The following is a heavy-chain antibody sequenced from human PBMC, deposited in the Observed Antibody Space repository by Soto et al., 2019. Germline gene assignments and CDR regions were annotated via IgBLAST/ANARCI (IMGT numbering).Heavy chain of an antibody. CDR2: ISYDGTSN. D-gene: IGHD3-10*01. J-gene: IGHJ4*02. Sequence: PGGSLRLSCAASGFTFGYYAMHWVRQAPGKGLEWMSFISYDGTSNNDADSVKGRFTISRDNSKNTLYLQMNSLRPEDTAVYYCARDSMGFDYWGQGTLVTVYS. V-gene: IGHV3-30-3*01. CDR1: GFTFGYYA. CDR3: ARDSMGFDY.